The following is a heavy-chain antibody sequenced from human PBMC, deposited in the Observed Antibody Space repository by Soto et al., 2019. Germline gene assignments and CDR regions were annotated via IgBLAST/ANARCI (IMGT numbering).Heavy chain of an antibody. CDR3: ARHRRSRTPRAALKGIVVVPAAIYAYYYMDV. CDR2: IYYSGST. D-gene: IGHD2-2*01. Sequence: PSETLSLTCTVSGGSISSSSYYWGWIRQPPGKGLEWIGSIYYSGSTYYNPSLKSRVTISVDTSKNQFSLKLSSVTAAGTAVYYCARHRRSRTPRAALKGIVVVPAAIYAYYYMDVWGKGTTVTVSS. CDR1: GGSISSSSYY. V-gene: IGHV4-39*01. J-gene: IGHJ6*03.